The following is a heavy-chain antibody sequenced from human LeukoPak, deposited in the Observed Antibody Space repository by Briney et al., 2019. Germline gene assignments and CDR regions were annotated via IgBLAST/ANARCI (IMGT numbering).Heavy chain of an antibody. CDR1: GFTFSSYA. CDR2: ISGGGGTT. J-gene: IGHJ4*02. CDR3: AKAEGSGSQPFDY. D-gene: IGHD3-10*01. V-gene: IGHV3-23*01. Sequence: GGSLRLSCAASGFTFSSYAMSWVRQAPGKGLQWVSFISGGGGTTYYADSVKGRFTVSRDNSKNTLYSQMSSLRAEDTAVYYCAKAEGSGSQPFDYWGQGTLVTVSS.